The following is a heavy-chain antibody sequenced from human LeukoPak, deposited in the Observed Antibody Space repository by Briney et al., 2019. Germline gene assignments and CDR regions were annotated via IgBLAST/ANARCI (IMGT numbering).Heavy chain of an antibody. J-gene: IGHJ4*02. Sequence: GGSLRLSCAASGFTFNTYSMNWVRQAPGKGLEWVSSITRSSYIYYADSVKGRFTISRDNAKNSLYLQMNSLRAEDTAVYYCARVGANYDILTGYYPYYFDYWGQGTLVTVSS. CDR1: GFTFNTYS. V-gene: IGHV3-21*01. D-gene: IGHD3-9*01. CDR2: ITRSSYI. CDR3: ARVGANYDILTGYYPYYFDY.